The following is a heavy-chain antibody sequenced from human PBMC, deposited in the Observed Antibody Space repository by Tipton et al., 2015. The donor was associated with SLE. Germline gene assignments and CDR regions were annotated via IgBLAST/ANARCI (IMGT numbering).Heavy chain of an antibody. J-gene: IGHJ4*02. CDR1: GGSISSHY. Sequence: TLSFTCTVSGGSISSHYWSWIRQPPGKGLEWIGYLYYSGSTNYNPSLKSRVTISVDTSKNHFSLRLRSVTAADTAVYYCARDYDFWSGYSQGYFDYWGQGTLVTVSS. V-gene: IGHV4-59*11. CDR2: LYYSGST. CDR3: ARDYDFWSGYSQGYFDY. D-gene: IGHD3-3*01.